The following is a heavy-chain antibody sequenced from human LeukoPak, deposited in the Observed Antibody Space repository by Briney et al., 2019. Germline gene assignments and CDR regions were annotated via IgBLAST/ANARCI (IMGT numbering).Heavy chain of an antibody. Sequence: SETLSLTCAASGYSISSGYYWGWIRQPPGKRLDWIASMYHSGNTYYNPSLKSRVTISVDTSKNQFSLRLSSVTAADTAVYYCAKQGPTVVTHFDTWGQGTLVTVSS. V-gene: IGHV4-38-2*01. D-gene: IGHD4-23*01. CDR3: AKQGPTVVTHFDT. J-gene: IGHJ4*02. CDR2: MYHSGNT. CDR1: GYSISSGYY.